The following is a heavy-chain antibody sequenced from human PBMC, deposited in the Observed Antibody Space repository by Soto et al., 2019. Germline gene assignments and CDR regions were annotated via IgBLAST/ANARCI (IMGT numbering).Heavy chain of an antibody. CDR1: GGTFSSYT. Sequence: SVKVACKASGGTFSSYTISWVRKAPGQGLEWMGRIIPILGIANYAQKFQGRVTITADKSTSTAYMELSSLRSEDTAVYYCARGDVVVPAAGYYYYGMDVWGQGTTVTVSS. CDR3: ARGDVVVPAAGYYYYGMDV. J-gene: IGHJ6*02. V-gene: IGHV1-69*02. CDR2: IIPILGIA. D-gene: IGHD2-2*01.